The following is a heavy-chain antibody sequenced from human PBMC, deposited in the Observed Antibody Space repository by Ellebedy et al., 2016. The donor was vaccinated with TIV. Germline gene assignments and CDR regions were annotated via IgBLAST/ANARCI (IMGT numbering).Heavy chain of an antibody. D-gene: IGHD6-19*01. CDR2: ITSGSDTT. Sequence: GGSLRLXCAASGFTFSAYYMNWVRQSPGRGLEWVSCITSGSDTTYYADSVKGRFTISRDDAKNSLYLQMNSLRAEDTAVYYCARVQINSGWYEDYWGQGTLVTVSS. J-gene: IGHJ4*02. V-gene: IGHV3-48*04. CDR3: ARVQINSGWYEDY. CDR1: GFTFSAYY.